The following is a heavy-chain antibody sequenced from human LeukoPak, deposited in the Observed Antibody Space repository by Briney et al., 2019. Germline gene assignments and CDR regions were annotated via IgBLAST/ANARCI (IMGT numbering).Heavy chain of an antibody. V-gene: IGHV4-38-2*02. J-gene: IGHJ6*03. CDR3: ARETYDSSGYYLGYYYYMDV. Sequence: SETLSLTCTVSGYSISSGYYWGWIRQPPGKGLEWIGRIYTSGSTNYNPSLKSRVTMSVDTSKNQFSLKLSSVTAADTAVYYCARETYDSSGYYLGYYYYMDVWGKGTTVTISS. D-gene: IGHD3-22*01. CDR1: GYSISSGYY. CDR2: IYTSGST.